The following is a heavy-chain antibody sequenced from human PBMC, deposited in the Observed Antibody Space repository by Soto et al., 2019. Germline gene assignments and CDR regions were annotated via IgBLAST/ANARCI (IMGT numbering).Heavy chain of an antibody. J-gene: IGHJ3*02. CDR3: ARHLFSSGWYLI. CDR1: GGSISSSSYY. Sequence: QLQLQESGPGLVKPSETLSLTCTVSGGSISSSSYYWGWIRQPPGKGLEWIGSIYYSGSTYYNPSLKSRVTISVDTSKNQFSLKLSSETAADTAVYYCARHLFSSGWYLIWGQGTMVTVSS. CDR2: IYYSGST. V-gene: IGHV4-39*01. D-gene: IGHD6-19*01.